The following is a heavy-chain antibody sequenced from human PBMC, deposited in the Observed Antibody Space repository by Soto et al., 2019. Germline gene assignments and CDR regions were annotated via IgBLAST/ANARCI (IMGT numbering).Heavy chain of an antibody. V-gene: IGHV4-38-2*02. J-gene: IGHJ4*02. Sequence: ASETLSLTCSVSGYSISSGYYWGWIQQAPGKGLEWIGNIHHSGSTYYNPSLESRVTISIDTSKNQFSLRLTSVTAADTAIYYCARDISASDGDYWGQGTLVTVSS. CDR2: IHHSGST. CDR3: ARDISASDGDY. CDR1: GYSISSGYY. D-gene: IGHD2-21*01.